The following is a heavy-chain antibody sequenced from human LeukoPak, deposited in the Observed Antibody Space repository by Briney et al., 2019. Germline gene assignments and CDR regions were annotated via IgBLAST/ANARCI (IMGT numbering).Heavy chain of an antibody. CDR2: INHSGST. D-gene: IGHD1-1*01. Sequence: SETLSLTCAVYGGSFSGYYWSWIRQPPGKGLEWIGEINHSGSTNYNPSLKSRVTISVDTSKNQFSLKLSSVTAADTAVYYCARRWLERNPTPYWYFDLWGRGILVTVSS. V-gene: IGHV4-34*01. J-gene: IGHJ2*01. CDR1: GGSFSGYY. CDR3: ARRWLERNPTPYWYFDL.